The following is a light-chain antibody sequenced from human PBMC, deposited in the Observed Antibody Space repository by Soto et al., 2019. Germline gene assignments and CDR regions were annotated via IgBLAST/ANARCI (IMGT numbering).Light chain of an antibody. V-gene: IGKV4-1*01. Sequence: DIVLTQSPDSLAVSLGERATINCKSSQSLFYSPNNRNYLVWYQQKPGQPPNLLIYWASTRESGVPDRFSGSGSGTDFTLTISSLQAEDVAVYYCQQDYSSPATFGQGTKVEI. CDR2: WAS. J-gene: IGKJ1*01. CDR3: QQDYSSPAT. CDR1: QSLFYSPNNRNY.